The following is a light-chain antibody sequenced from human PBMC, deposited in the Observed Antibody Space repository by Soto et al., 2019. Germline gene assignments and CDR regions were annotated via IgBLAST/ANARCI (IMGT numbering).Light chain of an antibody. Sequence: EIVLTQSQPTLSSCPADRVSLXYKSSQSVSSNLAWYQQKPGQAPTLLIYGASTRATGIPARFSGSGSGTEFTLTISSLEPEDFAVYYCQHYGGSPPITFGQGTRLEIK. CDR2: GAS. J-gene: IGKJ5*01. CDR1: QSVSSN. V-gene: IGKV3-20*01. CDR3: QHYGGSPPIT.